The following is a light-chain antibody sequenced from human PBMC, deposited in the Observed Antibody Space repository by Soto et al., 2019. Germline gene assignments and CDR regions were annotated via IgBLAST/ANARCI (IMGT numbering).Light chain of an antibody. CDR2: DGN. CDR3: SSYTSSSTVV. Sequence: QSALTQPASVSGSPGQSITISCTGTSSDIGSYNLVSWYQQHPGKAPKLIIYDGNKRPSGVSDRFSGSKSGNTASLTISGLQAEDEADYYCSSYTSSSTVVFGGGTKLTVL. CDR1: SSDIGSYNL. J-gene: IGLJ2*01. V-gene: IGLV2-14*02.